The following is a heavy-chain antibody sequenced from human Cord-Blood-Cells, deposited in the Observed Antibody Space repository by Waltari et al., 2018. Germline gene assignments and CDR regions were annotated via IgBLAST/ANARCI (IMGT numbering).Heavy chain of an antibody. D-gene: IGHD3-22*01. J-gene: IGHJ4*02. CDR3: ASRFYDSSGYKDY. CDR2: INHSGST. Sequence: QVQLQQWGAGLLKPSETLSLTCAVYGGSFSGYYWSLIRQPPGKGLEWIGEINHSGSTNYNPSLKSRVTISVDTSKNQFSLKLSSVTAADTAVYYCASRFYDSSGYKDYWGQGTLVTVSS. CDR1: GGSFSGYY. V-gene: IGHV4-34*01.